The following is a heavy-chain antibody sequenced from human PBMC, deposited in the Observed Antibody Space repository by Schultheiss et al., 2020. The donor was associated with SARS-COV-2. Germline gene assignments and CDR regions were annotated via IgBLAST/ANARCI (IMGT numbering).Heavy chain of an antibody. CDR2: IKSKTDGGTT. D-gene: IGHD2-15*01. CDR3: AKGEGYCSGGSCATPVDY. V-gene: IGHV3-15*07. CDR1: GFTFSNAW. Sequence: GGSLRLSCAASGFTFSNAWMNWVRQAPGKGLEWVGRIKSKTDGGTTDYAAPVKGRFTISRDDSKNTLYLQMNSLKTEDTAVYYCAKGEGYCSGGSCATPVDYWGQGTLVTVSS. J-gene: IGHJ4*02.